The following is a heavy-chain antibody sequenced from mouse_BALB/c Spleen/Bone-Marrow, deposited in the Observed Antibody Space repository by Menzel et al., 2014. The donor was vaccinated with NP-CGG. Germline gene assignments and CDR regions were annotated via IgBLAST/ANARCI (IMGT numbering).Heavy chain of an antibody. CDR2: ISYDGSN. Sequence: EVQRVESGPGLVKPSQSLSLTCSVTGYSITSGYYWNWIRQFPGNKLEWMGYISYDGSNNYNPSLKNRISITRDTSKNQFFLKLNSVTTEDTATYYCARVYDYDEYLDVWGAGTTVTVSS. V-gene: IGHV3-6*02. D-gene: IGHD2-4*01. J-gene: IGHJ1*01. CDR3: ARVYDYDEYLDV. CDR1: GYSITSGYY.